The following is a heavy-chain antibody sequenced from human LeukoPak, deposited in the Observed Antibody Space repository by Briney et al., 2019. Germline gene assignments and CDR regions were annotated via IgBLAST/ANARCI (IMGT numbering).Heavy chain of an antibody. D-gene: IGHD6-19*01. J-gene: IGHJ6*02. CDR3: AIAVAGLYYYYGMDV. CDR2: MNPNSGNT. V-gene: IGHV1-8*01. Sequence: ASVKVSCKASGYTFTSYDINWVRQATGQGLEWMGWMNPNSGNTGYAQKFQGRVTMTRNTSISTAYMELSSLRSEDTAVYYCAIAVAGLYYYYGMDVWSQGTTVTVSS. CDR1: GYTFTSYD.